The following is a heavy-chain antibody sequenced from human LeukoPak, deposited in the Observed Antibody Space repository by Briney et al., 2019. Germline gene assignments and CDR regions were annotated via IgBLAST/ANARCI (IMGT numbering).Heavy chain of an antibody. CDR2: INPGGDNT. CDR1: GYTFPNYY. CDR3: ARIRDGYNDAYDL. V-gene: IGHV1-46*01. Sequence: GASVKVSCKASGYTFPNYYIHWVRQAPGQGLEWMGLINPGGDNTNYAQNFQGRVTMTRDTSASTVYMELSSLRSEDTAIYYCARIRDGYNDAYDLWGQGTVVTVPS. J-gene: IGHJ3*01. D-gene: IGHD5-24*01.